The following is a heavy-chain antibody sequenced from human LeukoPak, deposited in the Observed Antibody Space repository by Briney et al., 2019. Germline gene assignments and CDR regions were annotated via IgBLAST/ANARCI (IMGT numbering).Heavy chain of an antibody. J-gene: IGHJ4*02. CDR3: ATLPAAGPWD. Sequence: ASVKVSCKVSGYTLTELSIHWVRQAPGKGLEWMGGFDPEDGETIYAQKFQGRVTMTEDTSTDAAYMELSSLRSEDTAVYYCATLPAAGPWDWGQGTPVTVSS. CDR2: FDPEDGET. V-gene: IGHV1-24*01. D-gene: IGHD6-13*01. CDR1: GYTLTELS.